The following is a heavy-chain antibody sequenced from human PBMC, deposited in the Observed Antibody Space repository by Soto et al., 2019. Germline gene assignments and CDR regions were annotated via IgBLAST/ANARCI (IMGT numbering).Heavy chain of an antibody. CDR2: ISSSSSTI. CDR1: GFTFSSYS. Sequence: EVQLVESGGGLVQPGGSLRLSCAASGFTFSSYSMNWVRQAPGKGLEWVSYISSSSSTIYYADSVKGRFTISRDNAKNSLYLQMNSLRDEDAAVYDCARSLYSSPRHYYYYYGMDVWGQGTTVTVSS. V-gene: IGHV3-48*02. J-gene: IGHJ6*02. D-gene: IGHD6-13*01. CDR3: ARSLYSSPRHYYYYYGMDV.